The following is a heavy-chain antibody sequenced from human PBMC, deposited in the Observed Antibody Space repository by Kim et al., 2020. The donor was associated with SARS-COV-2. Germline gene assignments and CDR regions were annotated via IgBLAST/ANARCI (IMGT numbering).Heavy chain of an antibody. CDR3: ARGLVLWFGELSRYYFDY. D-gene: IGHD3-10*01. V-gene: IGHV4-34*01. CDR2: INHSGST. Sequence: SETLSLTCAVYGGSFSGYYWSWIRQPPGKGLEWIGEINHSGSTNYNPSLKSRVTISVDTSKNQFSLKLSSVTAADTAVYYCARGLVLWFGELSRYYFDYWGQGTLVTVSS. J-gene: IGHJ4*02. CDR1: GGSFSGYY.